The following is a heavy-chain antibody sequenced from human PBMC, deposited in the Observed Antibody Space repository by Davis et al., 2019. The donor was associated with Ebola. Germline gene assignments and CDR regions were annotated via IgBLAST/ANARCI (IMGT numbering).Heavy chain of an antibody. V-gene: IGHV5-51*01. D-gene: IGHD1-20*01. J-gene: IGHJ3*02. Sequence: GESLKISCKGSGNSFSSLWIAWVRQMPGKGLEWMGIIFPRDSDTRYSPSFQGQVTISADKSIKTAFLQWSSLKASDTAIYYCATLRRTITGMDDGFDIWGQGTMVTVSS. CDR1: GNSFSSLW. CDR2: IFPRDSDT. CDR3: ATLRRTITGMDDGFDI.